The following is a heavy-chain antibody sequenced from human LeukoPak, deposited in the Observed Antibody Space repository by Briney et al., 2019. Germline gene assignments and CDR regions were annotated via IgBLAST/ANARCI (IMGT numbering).Heavy chain of an antibody. J-gene: IGHJ6*02. CDR3: AGAYGNNGMDV. V-gene: IGHV3-53*01. Sequence: GGSLRLSCAASGFSVSSTYMTWVRQAPGKGLEWVSVLYSGGYANYTGSVEGRFTISRDDSKNTLYLQMNSLRADDTALYYCAGAYGNNGMDVWGQGTTVTVSS. CDR2: LYSGGYA. D-gene: IGHD4-23*01. CDR1: GFSVSSTY.